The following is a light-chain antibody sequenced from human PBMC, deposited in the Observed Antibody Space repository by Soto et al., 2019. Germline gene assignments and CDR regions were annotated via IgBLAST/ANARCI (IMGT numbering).Light chain of an antibody. Sequence: DIQMTQSPSTLSGSVGDRVTITCRASQTISSWLAWYQQKPGKAPKLLIYKASTLKSGVPSRFSGSGSGTEFTPTISSLQPDDFATYYCQHYNSYPEAFGQGTKVELK. CDR1: QTISSW. CDR3: QHYNSYPEA. V-gene: IGKV1-5*03. CDR2: KAS. J-gene: IGKJ1*01.